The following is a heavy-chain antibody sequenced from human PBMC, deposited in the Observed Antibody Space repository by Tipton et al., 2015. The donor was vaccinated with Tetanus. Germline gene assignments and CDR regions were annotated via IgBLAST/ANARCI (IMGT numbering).Heavy chain of an antibody. V-gene: IGHV3-74*01. J-gene: IGHJ6*02. CDR3: ARDTVRQQVGGAQWYYLGMDV. Sequence: SLRLSCAASGFTSESHYMHWVRQTPGKGLVWISRINPDGRRTNYADSVKGRFTISRDHAKNTGYLEMNSLRAEDTAVYYCARDTVRQQVGGAQWYYLGMDVWGQGTTVTVSS. D-gene: IGHD6-13*01. CDR1: GFTSESHY. CDR2: INPDGRRT.